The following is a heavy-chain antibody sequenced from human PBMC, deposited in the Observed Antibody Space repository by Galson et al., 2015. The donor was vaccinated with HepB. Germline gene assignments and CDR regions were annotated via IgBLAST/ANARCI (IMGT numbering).Heavy chain of an antibody. CDR1: GFSLSTSGVG. V-gene: IGHV2-5*02. Sequence: PALVKPTQTLTLTCTFSGFSLSTSGVGVGWIRQPPGKALEWLALIYWDDDNRYSPSLKSRLTITKDTSKNQVVPTMTNMDPVDTATYYCAHFLGFCSGGRCLPDYWGQGTLVTVSS. CDR3: AHFLGFCSGGRCLPDY. CDR2: IYWDDDN. D-gene: IGHD2-15*01. J-gene: IGHJ4*02.